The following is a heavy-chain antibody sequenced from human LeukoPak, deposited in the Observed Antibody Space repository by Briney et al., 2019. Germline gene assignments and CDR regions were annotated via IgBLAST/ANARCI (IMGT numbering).Heavy chain of an antibody. J-gene: IGHJ5*02. CDR2: ISAYNGNT. CDR1: GYTFTSDG. CDR3: ARDLRSRIAATDWFDP. Sequence: ASVKVSCKASGYTFTSDGISWVRQAPGQGLEWMGWISAYNGNTNYAQKLQGRVTMTTDTSTSTAYMELRSLRSDDTAVYYCARDLRSRIAATDWFDPWGQGTLVTVSS. D-gene: IGHD2-15*01. V-gene: IGHV1-18*01.